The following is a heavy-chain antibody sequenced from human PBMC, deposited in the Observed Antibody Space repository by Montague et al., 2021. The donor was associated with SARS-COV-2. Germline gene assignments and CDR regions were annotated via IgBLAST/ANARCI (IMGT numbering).Heavy chain of an antibody. J-gene: IGHJ4*02. V-gene: IGHV2-5*02. CDR1: GFSLSTRTVG. D-gene: IGHD6-6*01. CDR3: AHRLPAVAAFDY. Sequence: PALVKPTQTLTLTCTFSGFSLSTRTVGVGWIRQPPGKALEWLALIYWDDDKRYSPSLKSRLTITKVTSKNQVVRTMTNMDPVDTATYYCAHRLPAVAAFDYWGQGTLVTVSS. CDR2: IYWDDDK.